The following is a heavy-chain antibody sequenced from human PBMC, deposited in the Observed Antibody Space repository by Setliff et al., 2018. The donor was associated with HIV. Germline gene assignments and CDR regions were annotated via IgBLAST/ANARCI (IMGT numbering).Heavy chain of an antibody. CDR3: ARDQGHHFDSRGQVDFDL. J-gene: IGHJ2*01. CDR2: IYYSGST. CDR1: GGSVGSGSYY. V-gene: IGHV4-61*01. Sequence: SETLSLTCSVSGGSVGSGSYYWSWIRQSPGKGLEWLGYIYYSGSTTYNPSLKSRVTMSIDTSKNQFSLKLRSVTAADTAVYYCARDQGHHFDSRGQVDFDLWGRGTLVTVSS. D-gene: IGHD3-22*01.